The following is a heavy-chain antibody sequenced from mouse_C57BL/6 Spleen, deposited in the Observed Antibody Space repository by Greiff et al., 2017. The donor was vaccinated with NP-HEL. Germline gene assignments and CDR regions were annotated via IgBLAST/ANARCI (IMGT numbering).Heavy chain of an antibody. V-gene: IGHV3-1*01. D-gene: IGHD1-1*01. CDR2: ISYSGST. CDR3: ARRVLYYGSSYGYFDV. CDR1: GYSITSGYD. Sequence: EVQLQESGPGMVKPSQSLSLTCTVTGYSITSGYDWHWIRHFPGNKLEWMGYISYSGSTNYNPSLKSRISITHDTSKNHFFLKLNSVTTEDTATYYCARRVLYYGSSYGYFDVWGTGTTVTVSS. J-gene: IGHJ1*03.